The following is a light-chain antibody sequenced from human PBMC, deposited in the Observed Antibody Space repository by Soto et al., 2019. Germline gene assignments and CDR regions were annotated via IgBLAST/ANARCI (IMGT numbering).Light chain of an antibody. J-gene: IGKJ1*01. CDR1: QGISNY. Sequence: DIQMTQSPPSLSASVGGRVTITCRASQGISNYLAWYQQKPGELPKLVIYAASILQTGVPSRFSGSGSGTEFTLTISSLQPDDFATYYCQQYNSYSLTFGQGTKVDIK. V-gene: IGKV1-27*01. CDR2: AAS. CDR3: QQYNSYSLT.